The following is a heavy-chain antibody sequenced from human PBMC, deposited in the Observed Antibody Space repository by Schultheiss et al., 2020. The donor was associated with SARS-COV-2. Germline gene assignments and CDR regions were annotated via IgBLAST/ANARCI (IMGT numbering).Heavy chain of an antibody. V-gene: IGHV4-59*01. D-gene: IGHD3-10*01. J-gene: IGHJ6*02. CDR2: VYYSGST. CDR1: GGSISGYY. Sequence: SETLSLTCTVSGGSISGYYWNWIRQPPGKGLEWIGYVYYSGSTNYNPSLKSRVTISVDTSKNQFSLKLSSVTAADTAVYYCARDTYYGSGSYLHGMDVWGQGTTVTVSS. CDR3: ARDTYYGSGSYLHGMDV.